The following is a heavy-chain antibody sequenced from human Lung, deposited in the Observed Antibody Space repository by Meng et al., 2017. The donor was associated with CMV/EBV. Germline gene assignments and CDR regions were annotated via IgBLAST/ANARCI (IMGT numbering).Heavy chain of an antibody. V-gene: IGHV3-23*01. CDR1: GFTFSDYT. CDR2: ISPTGGIR. Sequence: GESLKISCAASGFTFSDYTMTWVRQAPGKGLEWLSIISPTGGIRYDADSVEGRFTISRDNSKNTLYLQISSLRAEDTAVYFCAKTSQKAAVTYWCETWGQGTXVTVYS. D-gene: IGHD4-17*01. J-gene: IGHJ5*02. CDR3: AKTSQKAAVTYWCET.